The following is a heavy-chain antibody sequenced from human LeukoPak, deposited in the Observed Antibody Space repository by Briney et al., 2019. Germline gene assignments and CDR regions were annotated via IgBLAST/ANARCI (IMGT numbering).Heavy chain of an antibody. V-gene: IGHV4-34*01. CDR2: INHSGST. J-gene: IGHJ3*02. CDR1: GGSFSGYY. Sequence: SETLSLTCAVYGGSFSGYYWSWIRQPPGKGLEWIGEINHSGSTNYNPSLKSRVTISVDTSKNQFSLKLSSVTAADTAVYYCARDYVVVIPAAIAFDIWGQGTMVTVSS. CDR3: ARDYVVVIPAAIAFDI. D-gene: IGHD2-2*01.